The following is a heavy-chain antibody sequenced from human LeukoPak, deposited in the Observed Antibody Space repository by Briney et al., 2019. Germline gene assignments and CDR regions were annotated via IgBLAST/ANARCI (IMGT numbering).Heavy chain of an antibody. CDR3: ARETMEFDY. D-gene: IGHD1-1*01. Sequence: GGSLRLPCAASGFTFSSYEMNWVRQAPGKGLEWVSYITSSGTTKYYADSVKGRFTISRDNGKNSLYLQMNSLRAEDTAVYYCARETMEFDYWGQGTLVTVSS. CDR1: GFTFSSYE. CDR2: ITSSGTTK. J-gene: IGHJ4*02. V-gene: IGHV3-48*03.